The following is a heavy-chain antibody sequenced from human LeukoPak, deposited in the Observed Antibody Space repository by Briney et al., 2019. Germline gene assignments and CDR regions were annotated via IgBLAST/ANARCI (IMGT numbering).Heavy chain of an antibody. D-gene: IGHD2-8*01. Sequence: GASVKVSCKASGYTFTRHYMNWMRQAPGQGLEWMGKINPSSGGTGYAQKFQGRVTMTRDTSTSTVYMELTSLRSEDTAVYYCARDGLYCTNGVCSSDIWGQGTLVTVSS. CDR1: GYTFTRHY. V-gene: IGHV1-46*01. J-gene: IGHJ3*02. CDR3: ARDGLYCTNGVCSSDI. CDR2: INPSSGGT.